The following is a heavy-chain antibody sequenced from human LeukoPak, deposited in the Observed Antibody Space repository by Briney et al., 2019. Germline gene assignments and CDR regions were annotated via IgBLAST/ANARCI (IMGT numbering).Heavy chain of an antibody. D-gene: IGHD3-9*01. CDR3: ARDDILTGYYMGAFDY. CDR1: GGSISSYY. V-gene: IGHV4-4*09. Sequence: SETLSLTCTDSGGSISSYYWNWIRQPPGKGLEWIGYIYSSGSTNYNPSLESRVTISVDTSKNQISLKLSSVTAADTAVYYCARDDILTGYYMGAFDYWGQGTLVTVSS. CDR2: IYSSGST. J-gene: IGHJ4*02.